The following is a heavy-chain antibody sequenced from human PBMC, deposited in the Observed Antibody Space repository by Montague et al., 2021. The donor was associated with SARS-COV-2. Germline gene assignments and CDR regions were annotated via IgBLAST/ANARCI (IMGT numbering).Heavy chain of an antibody. J-gene: IGHJ5*02. D-gene: IGHD3-16*01. CDR2: ISSNTLHT. V-gene: IGHV3-21*01. CDR1: GFTFSRNS. Sequence: SLRLSCATSGFTFSRNSMNWIRQAPGKGLEWVSTISSNTLHTFYAESVKGRFTISRDNAKNELYLQMNSLRAEDMAVYYCARGGEIDVWAPFGPWGQGTLVTVSS. CDR3: ARGGEIDVWAPFGP.